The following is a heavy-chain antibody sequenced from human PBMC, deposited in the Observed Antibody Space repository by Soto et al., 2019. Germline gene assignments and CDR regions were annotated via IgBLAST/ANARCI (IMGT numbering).Heavy chain of an antibody. CDR3: ARTGPYSSSSGVYYYHYYGMDV. CDR1: GYSFTSYW. J-gene: IGHJ6*02. CDR2: IYPGDSDT. Sequence: PRESLKISCKGSGYSFTSYWIGWVRQMPGKGLEWMGIIYPGDSDTRYSPSFQGQVTISADKSISTAYLQWSSLKASDTAMYYCARTGPYSSSSGVYYYHYYGMDVWGQGTTVTVSS. V-gene: IGHV5-51*01. D-gene: IGHD6-6*01.